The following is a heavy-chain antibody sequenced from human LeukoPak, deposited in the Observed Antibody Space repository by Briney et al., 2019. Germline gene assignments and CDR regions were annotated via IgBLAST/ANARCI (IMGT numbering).Heavy chain of an antibody. CDR3: ARHDGSSGWSAGLFDP. D-gene: IGHD6-19*01. V-gene: IGHV5-51*01. CDR2: IYPGDSDT. J-gene: IGHJ5*02. Sequence: GESLKISCKGSGYSFTSYWIAWVRQMPGKGLEWMGIIYPGDSDTRYSPSFQGQVTISADKSISTAYLQWSSLKASDTAMYYCARHDGSSGWSAGLFDPWGQGTLVTVSS. CDR1: GYSFTSYW.